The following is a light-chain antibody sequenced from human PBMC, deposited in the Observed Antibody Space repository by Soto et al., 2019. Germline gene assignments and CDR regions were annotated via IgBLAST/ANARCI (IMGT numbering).Light chain of an antibody. Sequence: DIQMTQSPSTLSASVGDRVTMTCRASQRISTWLAWYQQKPGKAPKLLIYKASNLEGGVPSRFSGSGSGTEFTITISSLQPDDFATYYCQQYNTYPLTFGGGTTVEIK. CDR2: KAS. J-gene: IGKJ4*01. CDR3: QQYNTYPLT. V-gene: IGKV1-5*03. CDR1: QRISTW.